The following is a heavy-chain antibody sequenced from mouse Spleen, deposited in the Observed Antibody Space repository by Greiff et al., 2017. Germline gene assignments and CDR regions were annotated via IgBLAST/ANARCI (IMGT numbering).Heavy chain of an antibody. Sequence: EVQQVESGPGLVKPSQSLSLTCSVTGYSITSGYYWNWIRQFPGNKLEWMGYISYDGSNNYNPSLKNRISITRDISKNQFFLKLNSVTTEDTATYYCASLVYYGNYFDYWGQGTTLTVSS. CDR3: ASLVYYGNYFDY. CDR2: ISYDGSN. V-gene: IGHV3-6*01. D-gene: IGHD2-1*01. J-gene: IGHJ2*01. CDR1: GYSITSGYY.